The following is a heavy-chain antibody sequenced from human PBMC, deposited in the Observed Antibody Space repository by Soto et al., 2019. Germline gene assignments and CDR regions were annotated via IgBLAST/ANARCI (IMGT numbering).Heavy chain of an antibody. Sequence: QVQLVESGGGVVQPGGSLRLSCAASGFTFSNFGMHWVRQAPGKGLEWVADITKNGRNKDYADSVKGRLAISRDNSKNTLELQMNSLRVEDTAMYYCGRCNGDDCHSPFDYCGQGTLVTVSS. CDR3: GRCNGDDCHSPFDY. J-gene: IGHJ4*02. V-gene: IGHV3-30*03. CDR1: GFTFSNFG. CDR2: ITKNGRNK. D-gene: IGHD2-8*01.